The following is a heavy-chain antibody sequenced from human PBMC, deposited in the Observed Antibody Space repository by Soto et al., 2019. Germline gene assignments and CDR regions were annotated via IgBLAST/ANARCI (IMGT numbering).Heavy chain of an antibody. J-gene: IGHJ3*02. CDR2: IRSKASGGTT. CDR1: GLTFGDYA. D-gene: IGHD3-3*01. V-gene: IGHV3-49*03. CDR3: TRRGNTIFGVAPGAFDI. Sequence: EVQLVESGGGLVQPGRSLRLYCTASGLTFGDYAMSWFRQAPGKGLEWVGFIRSKASGGTTEYAASVKGRFTISRDDSKSISYLQMNSLKTEDTAVYYCTRRGNTIFGVAPGAFDIWGQGTMVTVSS.